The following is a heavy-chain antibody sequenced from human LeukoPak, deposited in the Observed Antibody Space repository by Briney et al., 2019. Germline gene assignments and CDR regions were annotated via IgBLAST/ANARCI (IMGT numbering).Heavy chain of an antibody. CDR1: GFTFSHYS. CDR3: ARGCSGGSCYGEVSTDDAFDI. V-gene: IGHV3-21*01. Sequence: PEGSLRLSCVVSGFTFSHYSMSWVRQAPGKGLEWVSSISSSSSYIYYADSVKGRFTISRDNAKNSLYLQMNSLRAEDTAVYYCARGCSGGSCYGEVSTDDAFDIWGQGTMVTVSS. CDR2: ISSSSSYI. D-gene: IGHD2-15*01. J-gene: IGHJ3*02.